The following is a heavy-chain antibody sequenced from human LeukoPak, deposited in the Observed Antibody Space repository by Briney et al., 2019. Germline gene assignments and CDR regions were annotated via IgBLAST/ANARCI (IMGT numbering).Heavy chain of an antibody. CDR2: INPNSGGT. V-gene: IGHV1-2*02. D-gene: IGHD5-18*01. CDR1: GYTFTGYY. CDR3: ARPLGVGYSYGPFDY. J-gene: IGHJ4*02. Sequence: GASVKVSCKASGYTFTGYYMHWVRQAPGQGLEWMGWINPNSGGTNYAQKFQGRVTMTRDTSISTAYMELSRLRSDDTAVYYCARPLGVGYSYGPFDYWGQGTLVTVSS.